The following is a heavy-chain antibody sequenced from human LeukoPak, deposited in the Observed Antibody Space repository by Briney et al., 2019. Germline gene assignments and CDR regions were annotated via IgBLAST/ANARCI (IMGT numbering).Heavy chain of an antibody. V-gene: IGHV1-69*13. CDR1: GGTFSSYA. CDR2: IIPIFGTA. CDR3: ASNKYYYDSSGYFGL. Sequence: SVKVPCKASGGTFSSYAISWVRQAPGQGLEWMGGIIPIFGTANYAQKFQGRVTITADESTSTAYMELSSLRPEDTAVYYCASNKYYYDSSGYFGLWGQGTLVTVSS. J-gene: IGHJ5*02. D-gene: IGHD3-22*01.